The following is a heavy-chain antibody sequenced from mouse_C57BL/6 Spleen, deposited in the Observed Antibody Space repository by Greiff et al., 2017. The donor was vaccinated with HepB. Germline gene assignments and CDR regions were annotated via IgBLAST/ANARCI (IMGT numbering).Heavy chain of an antibody. CDR1: GYTFTSYW. J-gene: IGHJ2*01. Sequence: QVQLQQPGAELVMPGASVKLSCKASGYTFTSYWMHWVKQRPGQGLEWIGEIDPSDSYTNYNQKFKGKSTLTVDKSSSTAYMQLNSLTSEDSAVYYCASHYYFDYWGQGTTLTVSS. CDR2: IDPSDSYT. V-gene: IGHV1-69*01. CDR3: ASHYYFDY.